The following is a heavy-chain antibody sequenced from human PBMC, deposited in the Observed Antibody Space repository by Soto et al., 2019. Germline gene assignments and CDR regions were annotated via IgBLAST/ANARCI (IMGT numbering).Heavy chain of an antibody. CDR2: IYYSGST. CDR1: GGSISSYY. CDR3: AREWLLHWFDP. Sequence: SETLSLTCTVSGGSISSYYWSWIRQPPGKGLEWIGYIYYSGSTNYNPSLKSRVTISVDTSKNQFSLKLSSVTAADTAVYYCAREWLLHWFDPWGEGPLVTVSS. D-gene: IGHD5-12*01. V-gene: IGHV4-59*01. J-gene: IGHJ5*02.